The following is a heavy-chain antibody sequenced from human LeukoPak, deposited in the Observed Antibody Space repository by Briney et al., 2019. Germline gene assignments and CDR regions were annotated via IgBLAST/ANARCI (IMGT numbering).Heavy chain of an antibody. J-gene: IGHJ2*01. V-gene: IGHV4-34*01. CDR2: INHSGSS. Sequence: SETLSLTCAVYVRSFTDYYWAWIRQPPGKGLEWIGEINHSGSSNHNPSLKSRVTTSVVTSKNQFSLKVSSVTAADTAVYYCARRREGYFDLWGRGNLVTVSS. CDR3: ARRREGYFDL. CDR1: VRSFTDYY.